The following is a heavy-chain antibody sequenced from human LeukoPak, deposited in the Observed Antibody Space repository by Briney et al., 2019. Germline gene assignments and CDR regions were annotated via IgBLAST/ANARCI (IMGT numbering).Heavy chain of an antibody. CDR1: GGSISSYY. CDR2: IYYSGST. J-gene: IGHJ3*02. V-gene: IGHV4-59*08. D-gene: IGHD2-8*01. Sequence: PSETLSLTCTVSGGSISSYYWSWIRQPPGKGLEWIGYIYYSGSTNYNPSLKSRVTISVDTSKNQFSLKLSSVTAADTAVYYCARRNGAFDAFDIWGQGTMVTVSS. CDR3: ARRNGAFDAFDI.